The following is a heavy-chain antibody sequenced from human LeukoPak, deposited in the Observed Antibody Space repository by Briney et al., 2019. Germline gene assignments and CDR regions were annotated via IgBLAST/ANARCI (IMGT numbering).Heavy chain of an antibody. CDR2: INHSGST. CDR1: GGSFSGYY. V-gene: IGHV4-34*01. CDR3: ARVGQVGVFDY. D-gene: IGHD3-10*01. Sequence: SETLSLTCAVYGGSFSGYYWSWTRQPPGKALEWIGKINHSGSTNYNSSLKSRVTISVDTSKNQFSLKLSSVTAADTAVYYCARVGQVGVFDYWGRGTLVTVSS. J-gene: IGHJ4*02.